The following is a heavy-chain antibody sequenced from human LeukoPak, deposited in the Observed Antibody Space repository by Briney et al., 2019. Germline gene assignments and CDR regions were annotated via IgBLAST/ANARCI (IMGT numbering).Heavy chain of an antibody. CDR1: GGSISSSNW. CDR2: IYHSGST. V-gene: IGHV4-4*02. Sequence: PSETLSLTCAVSGGSISSSNWWSWVRQPPGKGLEWIGGIYHSGSTNYNPSLKSRVTISVDKSKNQFSLKLSSVTAADTAVYYCASRVYYDFWSGYYPFDYWGQGTLVTVSS. J-gene: IGHJ4*02. D-gene: IGHD3-3*01. CDR3: ASRVYYDFWSGYYPFDY.